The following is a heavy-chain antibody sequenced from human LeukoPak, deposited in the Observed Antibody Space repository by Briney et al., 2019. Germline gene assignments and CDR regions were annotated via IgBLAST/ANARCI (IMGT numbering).Heavy chain of an antibody. Sequence: SETLSLTCTVSGGSISSSSYYWGWIRQPPGKGLEWIGSIYYSGSTYYNPSLKSRVTISVDTSKNQFSLKLSSVTAADTAVYYCARVIAAASPDFDYWGQGTLVTVSS. V-gene: IGHV4-39*07. CDR2: IYYSGST. CDR1: GGSISSSSYY. D-gene: IGHD6-13*01. J-gene: IGHJ4*02. CDR3: ARVIAAASPDFDY.